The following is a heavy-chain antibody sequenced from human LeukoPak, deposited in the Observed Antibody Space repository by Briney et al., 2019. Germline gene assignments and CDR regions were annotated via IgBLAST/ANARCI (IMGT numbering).Heavy chain of an antibody. V-gene: IGHV3-7*01. J-gene: IGHJ6*03. CDR1: GFTFSSYW. D-gene: IGHD5-24*01. CDR3: ARTGRDGYNYYYYYYMDV. CDR2: IKQDGSEK. Sequence: GGSLRLSCAASGFTFSSYWMSWVRQAPGKGLEWVANIKQDGSEKYYVDSVKGRFTISRDNAKNSLYLQMNSLRAEDTAVYYCARTGRDGYNYYYYYYMDVWGKGTTVTVSS.